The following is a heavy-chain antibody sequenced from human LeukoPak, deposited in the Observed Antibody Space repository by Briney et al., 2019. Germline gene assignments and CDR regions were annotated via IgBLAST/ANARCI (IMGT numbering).Heavy chain of an antibody. V-gene: IGHV1-46*01. CDR1: GYTFTSYY. J-gene: IGHJ6*03. CDR3: AREERRYYMDV. Sequence: ASVKVSCKASGYTFTSYYMHWVRQAPGQGLEWMGIINPSGGSTSYAQKFQGRVTMTRDMSTSTVYMELSSLRSEDTAVYYCAREERRYYMDVWGKGTTVTVSS. D-gene: IGHD5-24*01. CDR2: INPSGGST.